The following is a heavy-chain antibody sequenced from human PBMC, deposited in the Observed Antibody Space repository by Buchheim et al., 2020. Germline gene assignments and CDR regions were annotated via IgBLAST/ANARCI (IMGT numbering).Heavy chain of an antibody. Sequence: QVQLVQSGAEVKKPGASVKVSCKASGYTFTGYYMHRVRQAPGQGLEWMGWINHNSGGTHYAQKFQGRVTMTRDTSISPAYMELSRLRSDDTALYYSACPIAVAGTRFDPWGQGTL. V-gene: IGHV1-2*02. D-gene: IGHD6-19*01. CDR1: GYTFTGYY. CDR3: ACPIAVAGTRFDP. CDR2: INHNSGGT. J-gene: IGHJ5*02.